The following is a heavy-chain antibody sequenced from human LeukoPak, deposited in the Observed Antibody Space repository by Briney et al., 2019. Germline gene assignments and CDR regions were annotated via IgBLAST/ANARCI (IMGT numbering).Heavy chain of an antibody. CDR3: AREAYYYGSGSSPDNL. J-gene: IGHJ4*02. D-gene: IGHD3-10*01. Sequence: SSETLSLTCTVSGGSLIPYYWSWIRQPPGKGLEWIGYTYHSGTTNYSPPLKGRATLSVDTSKNQISLRLSSVTAADTAVYYCAREAYYYGSGSSPDNLWGQGTLVTVSS. CDR1: GGSLIPYY. V-gene: IGHV4-59*12. CDR2: TYHSGTT.